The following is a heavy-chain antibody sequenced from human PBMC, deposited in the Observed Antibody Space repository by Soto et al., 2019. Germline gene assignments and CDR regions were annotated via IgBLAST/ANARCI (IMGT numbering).Heavy chain of an antibody. Sequence: SETLSLTCTVSGGSISNYYWSWIRQPPGNELEWIAYIYYNGITNYNPSLKSRVTISVDTSKNQFSLTLTSVTAADTAVYYCARERRYYYDNTGPFYFEHWGQGTLVTVSS. CDR2: IYYNGIT. V-gene: IGHV4-59*01. J-gene: IGHJ4*02. CDR3: ARERRYYYDNTGPFYFEH. CDR1: GGSISNYY. D-gene: IGHD3-22*01.